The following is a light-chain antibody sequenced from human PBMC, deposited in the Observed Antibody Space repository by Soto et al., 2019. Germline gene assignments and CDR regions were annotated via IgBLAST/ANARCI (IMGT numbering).Light chain of an antibody. J-gene: IGKJ1*01. CDR2: KAS. CDR1: QTIRSW. CDR3: QPYNSSSEA. Sequence: DIQMTQSPSTLSGSVGDRVTITCRASQTIRSWLAWYQQKPGKAPKLLIYKASTLKSGVPSRFSGSGSGTEFTLTISSLQPDDFATYYCQPYNSSSEAFGQGTKVELK. V-gene: IGKV1-5*03.